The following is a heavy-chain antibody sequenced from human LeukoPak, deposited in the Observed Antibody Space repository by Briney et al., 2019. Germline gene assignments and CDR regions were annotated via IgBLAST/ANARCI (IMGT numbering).Heavy chain of an antibody. CDR2: IYSGGTT. V-gene: IGHV3-53*01. J-gene: IGHJ3*02. CDR1: GFSVSNNY. CDR3: ARGQSGDPAFDI. Sequence: GGSLRLSCEASGFSVSNNYMTWVRQAPGKGPEWVSVIYSGGTTYYGDSVEGRFTISRDNSRNTLNLQMNSLRAEDTAVYFCARGQSGDPAFDIWGQGTMVTVSS. D-gene: IGHD4-17*01.